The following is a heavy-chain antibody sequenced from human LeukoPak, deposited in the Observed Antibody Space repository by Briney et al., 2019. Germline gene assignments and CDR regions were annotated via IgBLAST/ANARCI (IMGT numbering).Heavy chain of an antibody. Sequence: PSETLSLTCTVSGGSISSYYWSWIRQPPGKGLGWIGYIYYSGSTNYNPSLKSRVTISVDTSKNQFSLKLSSVTAADTAVYYCARVSRVLWFGELSPGDAFDIWGQGTMVTVSS. J-gene: IGHJ3*02. D-gene: IGHD3-10*01. V-gene: IGHV4-59*01. CDR3: ARVSRVLWFGELSPGDAFDI. CDR2: IYYSGST. CDR1: GGSISSYY.